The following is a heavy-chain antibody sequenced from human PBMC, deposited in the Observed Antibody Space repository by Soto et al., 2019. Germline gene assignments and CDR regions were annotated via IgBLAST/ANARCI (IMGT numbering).Heavy chain of an antibody. CDR2: IYSGGST. V-gene: IGHV3-53*02. CDR1: GFTVSSNY. Sequence: EVQLVETGGGLIQPGGSLRLSCAASGFTVSSNYMSWVRQAPGKGLEWVSVIYSGGSTYYADSVKGRFTISRDNSKNTLYLQMNSLRAEDTAVYYCARDRAAAGYWYFYLWGRGTLVTVSS. D-gene: IGHD6-13*01. CDR3: ARDRAAAGYWYFYL. J-gene: IGHJ2*01.